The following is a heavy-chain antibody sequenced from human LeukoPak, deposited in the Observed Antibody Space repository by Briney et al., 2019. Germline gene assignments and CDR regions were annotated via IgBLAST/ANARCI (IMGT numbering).Heavy chain of an antibody. CDR3: AREETLEWLAIDAFDI. CDR1: GGSFSGYY. Sequence: SETLSLTCAVYGGSFSGYYWSWIRQPPGRGLEWIGEINHSGSTYYNPSLKSRVTISVDTSKNQFSLKLSSVTAADTAVYYCAREETLEWLAIDAFDIRGQGTMVTVSS. D-gene: IGHD3-3*01. CDR2: INHSGST. V-gene: IGHV4-34*01. J-gene: IGHJ3*02.